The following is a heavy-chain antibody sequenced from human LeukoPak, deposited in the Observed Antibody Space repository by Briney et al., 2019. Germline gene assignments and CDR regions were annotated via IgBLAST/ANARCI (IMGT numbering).Heavy chain of an antibody. CDR3: ARGPSSSWSPYYGMDV. CDR2: MNPNSGNT. CDR1: GYTFTSYD. Sequence: GASVKVSCKASGYTFTSYDINWVRQATGQGLEWMGWMNPNSGNTGYAQKFQGRVTMTRNTSISTAYMELSSLGSEDTAVYYCARGPSSSWSPYYGMDVWGQGTTVTVSS. D-gene: IGHD6-13*01. V-gene: IGHV1-8*01. J-gene: IGHJ6*02.